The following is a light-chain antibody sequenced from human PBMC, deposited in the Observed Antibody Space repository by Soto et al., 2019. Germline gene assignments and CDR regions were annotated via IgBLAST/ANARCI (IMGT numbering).Light chain of an antibody. CDR3: LQDYNFPYT. CDR1: QGISFD. J-gene: IGKJ2*01. V-gene: IGKV1-6*01. CDR2: AAS. Sequence: AIQMTQSPSSLSTSVGDRVTITCRASQGISFDVAWYQQKPGKAPKLLIYAASSLQSGVPSRFSGSGSGTDFTLTISSLQPEDFATYYYLQDYNFPYTFGQGTKLEIK.